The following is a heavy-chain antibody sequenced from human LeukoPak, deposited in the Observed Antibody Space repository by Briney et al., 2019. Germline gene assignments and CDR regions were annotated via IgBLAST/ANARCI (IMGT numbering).Heavy chain of an antibody. V-gene: IGHV3-7*03. D-gene: IGHD2-15*01. Sequence: PGGSLRLSCAASRFTFRSYWMSWVRQAPGKGLEWVANIKQDGSEKYYVDAVKGRFTISRDNAKNSVYLQLNSLRAEDTAVYYCARDGGPFDPWGQGTLVTVSS. CDR1: RFTFRSYW. CDR2: IKQDGSEK. CDR3: ARDGGPFDP. J-gene: IGHJ5*02.